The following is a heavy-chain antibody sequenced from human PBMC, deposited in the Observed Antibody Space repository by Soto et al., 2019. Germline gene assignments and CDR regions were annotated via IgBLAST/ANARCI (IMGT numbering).Heavy chain of an antibody. CDR1: GYTFTSYA. D-gene: IGHD2-21*02. V-gene: IGHV1-3*05. CDR2: INAGNGNT. J-gene: IGHJ4*02. Sequence: QVQLVQSGAEEKKPGASVKVSCKASGYTFTSYAMHWVRQAPGQRLEWMGWINAGNGNTKYSQKFQGRVTITRDTSGSTAYMELSGLRSEDTAVYYCARSIVVVTALDYWGQGTLVTVSS. CDR3: ARSIVVVTALDY.